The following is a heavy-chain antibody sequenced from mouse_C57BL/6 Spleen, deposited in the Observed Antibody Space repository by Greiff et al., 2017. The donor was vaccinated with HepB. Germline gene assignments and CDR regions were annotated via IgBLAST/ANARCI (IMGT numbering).Heavy chain of an antibody. J-gene: IGHJ3*01. CDR2: IDPENGDT. Sequence: EVKLQQSGAELVRPGASVKLSCTASGFNIKDDYMHWVKQRPEQGLEWIGWIDPENGDTEYASKFQGKATITADTSSNTAYLQLSSLTSEDTAVYYCTTLDYSNGFAYWGQGTLVTVSA. CDR1: GFNIKDDY. CDR3: TTLDYSNGFAY. D-gene: IGHD2-5*01. V-gene: IGHV14-4*01.